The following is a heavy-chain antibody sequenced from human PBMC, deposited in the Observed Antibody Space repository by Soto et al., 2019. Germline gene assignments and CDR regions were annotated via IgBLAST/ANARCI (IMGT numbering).Heavy chain of an antibody. V-gene: IGHV4-31*03. CDR2: IYYSGST. CDR1: GGSISSGGYY. Sequence: TSETLSLTCTVSGGSISSGGYYWSWIRQHPGKGLEWIGYIYYSGSTYYNPSLKSRVTISVDTSKNQFSLKLSSVTAADTAVYYCARAGDGGPSYYYYGMGVWGQGTTVTVSS. D-gene: IGHD4-17*01. J-gene: IGHJ6*02. CDR3: ARAGDGGPSYYYYGMGV.